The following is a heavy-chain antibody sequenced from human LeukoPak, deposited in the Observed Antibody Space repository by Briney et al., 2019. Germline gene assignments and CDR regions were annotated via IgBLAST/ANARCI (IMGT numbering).Heavy chain of an antibody. J-gene: IGHJ6*03. CDR3: AKDRCSNGIGCYYYYMDV. D-gene: IGHD2-8*01. CDR2: IQYDGSNE. CDR1: GLSFSTYS. V-gene: IGHV3-30*02. Sequence: SGGSLRLSCVASGLSFSTYSMNWVRQAPGKGLEWVAYIQYDGSNEQYADSVKGRFSISRDSSKNILYLQMNSLRAEDTAVYYCAKDRCSNGIGCYYYYMDVWGKGTTVTISS.